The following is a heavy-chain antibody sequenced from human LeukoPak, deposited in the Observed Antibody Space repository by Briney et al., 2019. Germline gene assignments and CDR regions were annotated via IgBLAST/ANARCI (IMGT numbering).Heavy chain of an antibody. Sequence: LGASVKVSCKASGYTFTGYYMHWVRQAPGQGLEWMGWINPNSGGTKYAQKFQGRVTMTKDTSISTAYMELSRLSSDDTAVYYCARGSSGRAFYYWVQGTLVTVSS. CDR3: ARGSSGRAFYY. CDR1: GYTFTGYY. J-gene: IGHJ4*02. CDR2: INPNSGGT. D-gene: IGHD6-19*01. V-gene: IGHV1-2*03.